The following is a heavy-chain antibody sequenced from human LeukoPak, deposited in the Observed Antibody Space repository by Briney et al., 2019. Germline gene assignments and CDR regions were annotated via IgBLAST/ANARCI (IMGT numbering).Heavy chain of an antibody. J-gene: IGHJ4*02. CDR1: GFTFSNYA. D-gene: IGHD5-24*01. CDR2: ISYDGSNK. Sequence: GRTLRLSCAASGFTFSNYAMRWVRQAPGKGLEWVAFISYDGSNKHYADSVKGRFTISRDNSKNTLYLQMNSLRPEDTAVYYCARARFGYNRGPLDYWGQGILVTVSS. CDR3: ARARFGYNRGPLDY. V-gene: IGHV3-30-3*01.